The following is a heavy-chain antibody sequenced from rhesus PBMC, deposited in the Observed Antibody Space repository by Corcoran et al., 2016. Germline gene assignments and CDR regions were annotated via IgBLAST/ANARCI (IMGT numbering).Heavy chain of an antibody. CDR1: GGAISGHT. CDR3: ARAAPGVDHAFDV. Sequence: QVQLPESGPGLVKPSETLSLTCAISGGAISGHTCNWIRQPTGKGLEWRGYIGGSSGRTDYNSSLKTRVTISTDTSKNQFSLNLISVTAADTAVYSCARAAPGVDHAFDVWGQGLRVTVSS. V-gene: IGHV4S5*01. J-gene: IGHJ3*01. CDR2: IGGSSGRT. D-gene: IGHD3-34*01.